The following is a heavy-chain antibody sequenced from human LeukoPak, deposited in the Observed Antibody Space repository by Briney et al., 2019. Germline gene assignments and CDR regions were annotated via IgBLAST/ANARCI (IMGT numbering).Heavy chain of an antibody. Sequence: PSETLSLTCTVSGGSISSYYWSWIRQPAGKGLEWIGRIYTSGSTNYNPSLKSRVTMSVDTSKNQFSLKLSSVTAADTAVYYCARGDQYGFWSGSLGYNWFDPWGQGTLVTVSS. CDR1: GGSISSYY. V-gene: IGHV4-4*07. CDR2: IYTSGST. CDR3: ARGDQYGFWSGSLGYNWFDP. J-gene: IGHJ5*02. D-gene: IGHD3-3*01.